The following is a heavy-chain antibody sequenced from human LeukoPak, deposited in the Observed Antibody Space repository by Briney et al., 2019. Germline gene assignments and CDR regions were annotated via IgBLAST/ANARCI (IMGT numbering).Heavy chain of an antibody. CDR3: ASGGIAVAASYYYYGMDV. D-gene: IGHD6-19*01. CDR1: GGTFSSYA. CDR2: IIPIFGTA. V-gene: IGHV1-69*13. J-gene: IGHJ6*04. Sequence: GASVKVSCKASGGTFSSYAISWVRQAPGQGLEWMGGIIPIFGTASYAQKFQGRVTITADESTSTAYMELSSLRSEDTAVYYCASGGIAVAASYYYYGMDVWGKGTTVTVSS.